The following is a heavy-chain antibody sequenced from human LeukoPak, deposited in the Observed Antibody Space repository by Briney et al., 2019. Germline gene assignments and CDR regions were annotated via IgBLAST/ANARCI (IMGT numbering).Heavy chain of an antibody. CDR3: ARGEYSYGPRSNWFDP. CDR2: IIPIFGTA. CDR1: GGTFSSYA. J-gene: IGHJ5*02. Sequence: SVKVSCKASGGTFSSYAISWVRQAPGQGLEWMGGIIPIFGTANYAQKFQGRVTITADESTSTAYMELSSLRSEDTAVCYCARGEYSYGPRSNWFDPWGQGTLVTVSS. V-gene: IGHV1-69*13. D-gene: IGHD5-18*01.